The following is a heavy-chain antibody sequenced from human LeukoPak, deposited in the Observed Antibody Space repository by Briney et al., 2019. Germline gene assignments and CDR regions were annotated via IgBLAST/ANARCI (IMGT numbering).Heavy chain of an antibody. V-gene: IGHV4-30-2*01. CDR2: IYHSGST. J-gene: IGHJ4*02. CDR3: ARGDYVNYFDY. D-gene: IGHD4-17*01. CDR1: GGSISSGGYS. Sequence: SETLSLTCAVSGGSISSGGYSWSWIRQPPGKGLEWIGYIYHSGSTDYNPSLKSRVTISVDRSKNQFSLKLSSVTAADTAVYYCARGDYVNYFDYWGQGTLVAVSS.